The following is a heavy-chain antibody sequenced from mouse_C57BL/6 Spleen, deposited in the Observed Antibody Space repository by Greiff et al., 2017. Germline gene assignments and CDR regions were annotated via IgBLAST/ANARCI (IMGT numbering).Heavy chain of an antibody. CDR1: GYTFTSYT. J-gene: IGHJ3*01. CDR2: INPSSGYT. V-gene: IGHV1-4*01. CDR3: AREWDDYDLFAY. D-gene: IGHD2-4*01. Sequence: QVQLQQSGAELARPGASVKMSCKASGYTFTSYTMHWVKQRPGQGLEWIGYINPSSGYTKYNQKFKDKATLTADKSSSTAYMQLSSLTSEDSAVYFCAREWDDYDLFAYWGQGTLVTVSA.